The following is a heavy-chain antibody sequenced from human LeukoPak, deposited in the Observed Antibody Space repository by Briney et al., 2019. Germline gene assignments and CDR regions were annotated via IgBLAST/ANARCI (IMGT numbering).Heavy chain of an antibody. CDR2: IYGAGST. CDR1: GFTVSNYY. D-gene: IGHD3-22*01. CDR3: ARDSYDSSGYAFDI. Sequence: GGSLRLSCAAFGFTVSNYYMSWVRQAPGKGLEWVSVIYGAGSTYYADSVKGRFTISRDNSKNTLYLQMNSLRAEDTAMHYCARDSYDSSGYAFDIWGQGTMVTVSS. J-gene: IGHJ3*02. V-gene: IGHV3-53*01.